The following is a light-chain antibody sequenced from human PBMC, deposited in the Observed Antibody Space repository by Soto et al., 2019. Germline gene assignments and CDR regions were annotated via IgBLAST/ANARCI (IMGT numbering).Light chain of an antibody. J-gene: IGKJ4*01. CDR2: DAS. V-gene: IGKV3-11*01. CDR1: QSISNY. Sequence: EIVLTQSPGTLSLSPGERATLSCRASQSISNYLAWYQHTPGQAPRLLLSDASERASGVPARFSGSGSGTDFTLTISSLEPEDFAVYYCQQRSQWPPLTFGGGTTVEIK. CDR3: QQRSQWPPLT.